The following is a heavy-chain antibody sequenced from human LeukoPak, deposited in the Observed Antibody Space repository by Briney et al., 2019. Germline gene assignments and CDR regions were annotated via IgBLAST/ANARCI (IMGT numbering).Heavy chain of an antibody. CDR3: ARGRGYYDSSGYYSNWFDP. CDR2: INHSGST. V-gene: IGHV4-34*01. J-gene: IGHJ5*02. D-gene: IGHD3-22*01. CDR1: GGSFSGYY. Sequence: SETLSLTCAVYGGSFSGYYWSRIRQPPGKGLEWIGEINHSGSTNYNPSLKSRVTISVDTSKNQFSLKLSSVTAADTAVYYCARGRGYYDSSGYYSNWFDPWGQGTLVTVSS.